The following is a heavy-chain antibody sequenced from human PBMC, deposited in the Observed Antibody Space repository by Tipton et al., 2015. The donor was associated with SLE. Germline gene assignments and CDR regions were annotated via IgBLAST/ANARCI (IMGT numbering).Heavy chain of an antibody. CDR1: GGSFSGYY. CDR3: ARGQGLEWTIYYYYGMDV. J-gene: IGHJ6*02. V-gene: IGHV4-34*01. Sequence: TLSLTCAVYGGSFSGYYWSWIRQPPGKGLEWIGEINHSGSTNYNPSLKSRVTISVDTSKNQFSLKLSSVTAADTAVYYCARGQGLEWTIYYYYGMDVWGQGTTVAVSS. CDR2: INHSGST. D-gene: IGHD3-3*01.